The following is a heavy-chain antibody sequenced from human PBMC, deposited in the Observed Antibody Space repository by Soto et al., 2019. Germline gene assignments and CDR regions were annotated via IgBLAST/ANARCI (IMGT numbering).Heavy chain of an antibody. CDR2: MNPSDSYT. Sequence: GESLKISCEGSGDTFATYWITWVRQMPGKGLEYMGRMNPSDSYTTYSPSFQGHVTISADKSSSTAYLQWSSLEASDTAVYYCATMPTYYHYGMDVWGQGTTVTVSS. CDR1: GDTFATYW. D-gene: IGHD3-10*01. J-gene: IGHJ6*02. CDR3: ATMPTYYHYGMDV. V-gene: IGHV5-10-1*01.